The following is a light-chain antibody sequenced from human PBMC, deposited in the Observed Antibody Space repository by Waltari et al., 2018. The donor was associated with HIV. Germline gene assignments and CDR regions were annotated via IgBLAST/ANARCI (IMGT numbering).Light chain of an antibody. J-gene: IGKJ2*01. CDR3: DQYYRTPYT. CDR2: WAS. Sequence: DIVMTQSPDSLTVFLGESATINCKSSRSVLYSSKNKNYLAWYQQKAGQPPKLRICWASTRESRVPDRFSASGSWTEFSLTISSLQAEDVAVYYCDQYYRTPYTFGQGTKVGIK. CDR1: RSVLYSSKNKNY. V-gene: IGKV4-1*01.